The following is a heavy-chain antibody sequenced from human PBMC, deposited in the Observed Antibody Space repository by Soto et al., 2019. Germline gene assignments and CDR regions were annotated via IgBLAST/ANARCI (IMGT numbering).Heavy chain of an antibody. CDR2: IYHSGST. V-gene: IGHV4-4*02. D-gene: IGHD6-13*01. J-gene: IGHJ4*02. Sequence: SETLSLTCAVSGGSISSSNWWSWVRQPPGKGLEWIGEIYHSGSTNYNPSLKSRVTISVDKSKNQFSLKLSSVTAADTAVYYCARSIAAAPPGHFDYWGQGTLVTVSS. CDR1: GGSISSSNW. CDR3: ARSIAAAPPGHFDY.